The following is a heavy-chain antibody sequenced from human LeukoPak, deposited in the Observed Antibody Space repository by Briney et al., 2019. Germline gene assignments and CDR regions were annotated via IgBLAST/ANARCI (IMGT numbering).Heavy chain of an antibody. Sequence: SETLSLTCTVSGGSISSSSYYWGWIRQPPGKGLEWIGSIHYSGSTNYNPSLKSRVTISVDTSKNQFSLKLSSVTAADTAVYYCAREYSSSWSEGYYMDVWGKGTTVTISS. CDR2: IHYSGST. V-gene: IGHV4-39*07. CDR3: AREYSSSWSEGYYMDV. D-gene: IGHD6-13*01. CDR1: GGSISSSSYY. J-gene: IGHJ6*03.